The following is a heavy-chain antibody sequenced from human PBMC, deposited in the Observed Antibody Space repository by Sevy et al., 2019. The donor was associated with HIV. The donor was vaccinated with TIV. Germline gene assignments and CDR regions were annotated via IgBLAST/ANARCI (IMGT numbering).Heavy chain of an antibody. CDR2: VSYDGSTK. Sequence: GGSLRLSCAASGFTFSNYGMHWVRQAPGKGLEWVADVSYDGSTKYYADFVKGRFTISRDNSKNTVYLQMNTLRTEDTAVFYCAKGSKATDSAFDLWGQGTMVTVSS. V-gene: IGHV3-30*18. CDR1: GFTFSNYG. CDR3: AKGSKATDSAFDL. D-gene: IGHD1-26*01. J-gene: IGHJ3*01.